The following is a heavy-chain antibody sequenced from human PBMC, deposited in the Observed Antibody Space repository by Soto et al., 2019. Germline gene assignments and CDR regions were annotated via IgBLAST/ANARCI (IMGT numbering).Heavy chain of an antibody. Sequence: QLVASGGGLVQPGGSLRLSCVASGFILSTHDLHWVRDTPGEGLEWVSGIGTLGDTFYGASVKGRFTISRENAKNSFYLQMNRLNVGDTAAYYCVRGRSFDFASAPPPTFGPWGQGTLVTVS. V-gene: IGHV3-13*01. CDR2: IGTLGDT. CDR3: VRGRSFDFASAPPPTFGP. J-gene: IGHJ5*02. CDR1: GFILSTHD. D-gene: IGHD3-9*01.